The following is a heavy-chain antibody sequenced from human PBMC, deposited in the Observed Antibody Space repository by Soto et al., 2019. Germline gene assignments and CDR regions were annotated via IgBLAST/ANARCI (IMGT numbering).Heavy chain of an antibody. CDR2: IYYSGTA. D-gene: IGHD1-26*01. V-gene: IGHV4-31*03. J-gene: IGHJ6*03. CDR3: ARSLPGGTVFYMDI. CDR1: GGSITGGFSY. Sequence: QLPLRESGPGLVQPAQTLSLTCTVAGGSITGGFSYWTWVRQHPGKGLEWVGHIYYSGTAYYNPSLKSRVALSVDPSQNRFSLKLSSVTAADTAIYFCARSLPGGTVFYMDIWGEGTTVTVSS.